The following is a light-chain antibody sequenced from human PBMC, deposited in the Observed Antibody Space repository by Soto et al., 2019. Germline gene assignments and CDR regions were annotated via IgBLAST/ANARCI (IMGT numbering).Light chain of an antibody. CDR3: QSYDSSRRGSV. CDR2: GNS. CDR1: SSNIGAGYD. Sequence: QSVLTQPPSVSGAPGQRVTISCTGSSSNIGAGYDVHWYQQLPGTAPKLLIYGNSNRPSGVPDRFSGSKSGTSASLAITGRQAEDEADYYCQSYDSSRRGSVFGGGTKLTVL. J-gene: IGLJ2*01. V-gene: IGLV1-40*01.